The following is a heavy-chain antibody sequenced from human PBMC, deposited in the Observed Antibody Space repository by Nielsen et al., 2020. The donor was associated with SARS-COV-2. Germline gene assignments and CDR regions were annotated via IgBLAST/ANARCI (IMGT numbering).Heavy chain of an antibody. CDR1: GFTFSDYY. J-gene: IGHJ4*02. V-gene: IGHV3-11*01. D-gene: IGHD2-2*01. CDR3: ARDDLKVVVPAATYFDY. CDR2: ISSSGSTI. Sequence: GGSLRLSCAASGFTFSDYYMSWIRQAPGKGLEWVSYISSSGSTIYYADSVKGRFTISRDNAKNSLYLQMNSLRAEDTAVYYCARDDLKVVVPAATYFDYWGQGTLVTVSS.